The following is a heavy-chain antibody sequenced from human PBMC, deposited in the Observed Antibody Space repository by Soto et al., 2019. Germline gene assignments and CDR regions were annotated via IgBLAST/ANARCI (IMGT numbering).Heavy chain of an antibody. CDR2: ISGSGGST. V-gene: IGHV3-23*01. CDR1: GFTFSSYA. CDR3: AKGSTIFGVVIDRDAFDI. Sequence: GGSLRLSCAASGFTFSSYAMSWVRQAPGKGLEWVSAISGSGGSTYYADSVKGRFTISGDNSKNTLYLQMNSLRAEDTAVYYCAKGSTIFGVVIDRDAFDIWGQGTMVTVSS. J-gene: IGHJ3*02. D-gene: IGHD3-3*01.